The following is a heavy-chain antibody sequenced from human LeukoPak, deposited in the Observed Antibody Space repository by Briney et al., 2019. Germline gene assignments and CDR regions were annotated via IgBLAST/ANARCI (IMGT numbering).Heavy chain of an antibody. Sequence: GGSLRLSCAASGFTFSSYVMNWVRQAPGKGLEWVSYISSSGSTIYYADSVKGRFTISRDNARNSLYLQMNSLRAEDTAVYYCAELGITMIGGVWGKGTTVTISS. CDR2: ISSSGSTI. D-gene: IGHD3-10*02. CDR3: AELGITMIGGV. CDR1: GFTFSSYV. V-gene: IGHV3-48*03. J-gene: IGHJ6*04.